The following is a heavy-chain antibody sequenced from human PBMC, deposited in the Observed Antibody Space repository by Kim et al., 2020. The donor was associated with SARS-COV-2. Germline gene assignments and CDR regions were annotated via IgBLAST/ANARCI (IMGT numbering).Heavy chain of an antibody. CDR2: INHSGST. D-gene: IGHD3-10*01. CDR1: GGSFSGYY. Sequence: SETLSLTCAVYGGSFSGYYWSWNRQPPGKGLEWIGEINHSGSTNYNPSLKGRVTISVDTSKNQFSLKLSSVTAADTAVYYCARGGYYYGSGSYYPLGDYWGQGTLVTVSS. CDR3: ARGGYYYGSGSYYPLGDY. V-gene: IGHV4-34*01. J-gene: IGHJ4*02.